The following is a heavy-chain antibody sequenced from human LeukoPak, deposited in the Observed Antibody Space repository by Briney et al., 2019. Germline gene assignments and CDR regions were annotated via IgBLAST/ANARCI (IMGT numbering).Heavy chain of an antibody. CDR1: GFIFGSYA. J-gene: IGHJ5*02. CDR3: ARARYDYRLPVDP. D-gene: IGHD5-12*01. Sequence: GGSLRLSCAASGFIFGSYALHWVRQAPGKGLVWVSHIKNDGTTTSYADSVKGRFTISRDNAKNTLYLQMNSLRDEDTAVYYCARARYDYRLPVDPWGQGTLVTVSS. V-gene: IGHV3-74*01. CDR2: IKNDGTTT.